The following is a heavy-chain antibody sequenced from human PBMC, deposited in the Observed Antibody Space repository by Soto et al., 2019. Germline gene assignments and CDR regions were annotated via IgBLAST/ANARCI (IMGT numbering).Heavy chain of an antibody. J-gene: IGHJ5*02. CDR3: ARDSIAAHGGNWFDP. Sequence: GASVKVSCKASGYTFTSYGISWVRQAPGQGLEWMGWISAYNGNTNYAQKLQGRVTMTTDTSTSTAYMELRSLRSDDTAVYYCARDSIAAHGGNWFDPWGQGTLVTVSS. CDR2: ISAYNGNT. CDR1: GYTFTSYG. D-gene: IGHD6-13*01. V-gene: IGHV1-18*01.